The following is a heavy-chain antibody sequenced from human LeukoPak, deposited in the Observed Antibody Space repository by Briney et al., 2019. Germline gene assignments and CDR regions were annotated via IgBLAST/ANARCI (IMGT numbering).Heavy chain of an antibody. V-gene: IGHV4-59*01. CDR1: GGSISSYY. CDR2: IHNSGNT. Sequence: SETLPLTCTVSGGSISSYYWSWIRQPPGKGLEWSGHIHNSGNTNYNPSLKSRVTLSVDTSKNQFSLKLSSVTAADTAVYYCAREGTTGRNLNWFDSWGQGTLVTVSS. J-gene: IGHJ5*01. CDR3: AREGTTGRNLNWFDS. D-gene: IGHD1-1*01.